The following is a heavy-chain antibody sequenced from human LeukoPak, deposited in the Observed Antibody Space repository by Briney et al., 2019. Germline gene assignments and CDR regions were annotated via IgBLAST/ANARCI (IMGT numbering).Heavy chain of an antibody. CDR1: GFTFSSYS. D-gene: IGHD6-6*01. V-gene: IGHV3-21*01. Sequence: GGALRLSCAASGFTFSSYSMNWGRQAPGKGLEWGSSICSSSRYIYYADSVKGRFTISRDNAKNSLYLQMNSLRAEDTAVYYCAREYVSVAARPKWIDYWGQGTLVTVSS. J-gene: IGHJ4*02. CDR2: ICSSSRYI. CDR3: AREYVSVAARPKWIDY.